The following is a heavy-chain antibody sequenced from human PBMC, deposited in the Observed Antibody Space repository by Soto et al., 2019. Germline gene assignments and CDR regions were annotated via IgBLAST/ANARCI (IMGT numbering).Heavy chain of an antibody. CDR2: ISYDGSNK. Sequence: PGGSMRLSCAASGFTFSSYAMHWVRQAPGKGLEWVAVISYDGSNKYYADSVKGRFTITRDNSKNTLYLQMNSLRAEDTAVYYYAREYCGGDCYFDYWGQGTLVTVSS. D-gene: IGHD2-21*02. V-gene: IGHV3-30-3*01. CDR1: GFTFSSYA. J-gene: IGHJ4*02. CDR3: AREYCGGDCYFDY.